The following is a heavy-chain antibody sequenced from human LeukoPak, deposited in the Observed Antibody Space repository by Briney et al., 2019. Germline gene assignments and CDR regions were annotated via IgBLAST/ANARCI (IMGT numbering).Heavy chain of an antibody. J-gene: IGHJ4*02. CDR1: GFTFSTYA. Sequence: GALRLSCAASGFTFSTYAMSWVRQAPGKGLEWVSGISGSDRSTYYADSVKGRFTISRDNSKDTLYLQMNGLRAEDTAVYFCAKQSAGSAAWYSLHYDFWGQGTLVTVSS. CDR2: ISGSDRST. V-gene: IGHV3-23*01. D-gene: IGHD6-13*01. CDR3: AKQSAGSAAWYSLHYDF.